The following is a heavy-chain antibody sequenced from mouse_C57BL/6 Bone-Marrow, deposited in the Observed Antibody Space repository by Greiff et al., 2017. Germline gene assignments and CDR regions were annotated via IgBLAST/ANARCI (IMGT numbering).Heavy chain of an antibody. Sequence: QVQLQQSGAELVKPGASVKMSCKASGYTFTSYWITWVKQRPGQGLEWIGDIYPTSGRTNYNEKFKSKAILTVDTSSNTAYMQLSSLTSEDSAVFYGASSGTLGQSFDYGGQGTTLVVSA. V-gene: IGHV1-55*01. CDR1: GYTFTSYW. J-gene: IGHJ2*01. CDR3: ASSGTLGQSFDY. CDR2: IYPTSGRT. D-gene: IGHD4-1*01.